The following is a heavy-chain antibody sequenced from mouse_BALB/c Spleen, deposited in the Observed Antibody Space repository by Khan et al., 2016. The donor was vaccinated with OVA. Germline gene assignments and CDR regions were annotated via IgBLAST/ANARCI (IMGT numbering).Heavy chain of an antibody. V-gene: IGHV5-6-4*01. CDR1: GFTFSSYS. CDR3: SRDRNYYGSIFYFDY. J-gene: IGHJ2*01. CDR2: ITSGGSYT. Sequence: EVELVESGGGLVKPGGSLKFSCAASGFTFSSYSMSWVRQTPEKRLEWVATITSGGSYTSYPDSVKGRFTISRDNAKNTLYLQMSSLKSEDTAMYYCSRDRNYYGSIFYFDYWGQGTTLTVSS. D-gene: IGHD1-1*01.